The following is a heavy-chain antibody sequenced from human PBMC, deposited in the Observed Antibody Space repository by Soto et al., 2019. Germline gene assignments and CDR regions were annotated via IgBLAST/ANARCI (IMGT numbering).Heavy chain of an antibody. CDR2: IYYSGST. Sequence: QLQLQESGPGLVKPSETLSLTCTVSGGSISSSSYYWGWIRQPPGKGLEWIGSIYYSGSTYYNPSLKSRVTISVDTSKNQFSLKLSSVTAADTAVYYCARQRIAVAGTPDYYYGMDVWGQGTTVTVSS. CDR1: GGSISSSSYY. V-gene: IGHV4-39*01. CDR3: ARQRIAVAGTPDYYYGMDV. J-gene: IGHJ6*02. D-gene: IGHD6-19*01.